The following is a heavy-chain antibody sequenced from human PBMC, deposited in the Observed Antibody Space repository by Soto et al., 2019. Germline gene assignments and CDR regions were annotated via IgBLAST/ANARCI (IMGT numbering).Heavy chain of an antibody. CDR1: GGTFSSYA. Sequence: GASVKVSCKASGGTFSSYAISWVRQAPGQGLEWMGGIIPIFGTANYAQKFQGRVTITADESTSTAYMELSSLRSEDTAVYYCASAQFFITGTSMRWFDPWGQGTLVTVSS. J-gene: IGHJ5*02. V-gene: IGHV1-69*13. CDR3: ASAQFFITGTSMRWFDP. CDR2: IIPIFGTA. D-gene: IGHD1-7*01.